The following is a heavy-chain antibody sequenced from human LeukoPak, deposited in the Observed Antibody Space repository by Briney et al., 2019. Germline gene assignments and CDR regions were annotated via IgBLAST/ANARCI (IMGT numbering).Heavy chain of an antibody. Sequence: GGSLRLSCAASGFTFSSYAMHWVRQAPGKGLEWVSSISSSSSYIYYADSVKGRFTISRDNAKNSLYLQMNSLRAEDTAVYYCARDRVLYCSSTSCLYSRDYYYGMDVWGQGTTVTVSS. CDR3: ARDRVLYCSSTSCLYSRDYYYGMDV. CDR2: ISSSSSYI. CDR1: GFTFSSYA. J-gene: IGHJ6*02. D-gene: IGHD2-2*01. V-gene: IGHV3-21*01.